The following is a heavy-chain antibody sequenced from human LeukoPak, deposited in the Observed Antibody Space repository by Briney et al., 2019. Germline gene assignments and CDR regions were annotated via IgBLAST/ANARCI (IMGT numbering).Heavy chain of an antibody. J-gene: IGHJ4*02. Sequence: PGGSLRLSCAASGFTFSSYAMTWVRQAPGKGLEWVSLISTSDNTHYADSVRGRFTISRDISKNTLYLQMNSLRAEDTAVYYCAKDLDSTGYFYGGDNWGQGTLVTVSS. CDR1: GFTFSSYA. D-gene: IGHD3-22*01. V-gene: IGHV3-23*01. CDR2: ISTSDNT. CDR3: AKDLDSTGYFYGGDN.